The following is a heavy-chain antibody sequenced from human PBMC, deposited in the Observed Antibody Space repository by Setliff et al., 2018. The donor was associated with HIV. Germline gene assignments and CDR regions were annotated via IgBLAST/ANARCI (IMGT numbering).Heavy chain of an antibody. CDR1: GFTFSNYA. Sequence: HPGGSLRLSCAASGFTFSNYAMSWVRQAPGKGLEWVSAISGSGGTTYYADSVKGRFTISRENSKNTLYLQMNSLRVEDTAVYYCAKEPFIVLVSATFYYWGQGTLVTVSS. CDR3: AKEPFIVLVSATFYY. D-gene: IGHD2-2*01. V-gene: IGHV3-23*01. J-gene: IGHJ4*02. CDR2: ISGSGGTT.